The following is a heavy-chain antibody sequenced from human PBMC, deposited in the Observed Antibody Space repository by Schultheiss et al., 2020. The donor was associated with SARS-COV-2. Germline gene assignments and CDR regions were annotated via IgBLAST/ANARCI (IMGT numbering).Heavy chain of an antibody. CDR2: ISYDGSNK. Sequence: GGSLRLSCAASGFTFSSYEMNWVRQAPGKGLEWVAVISYDGSNKYYADSVKGRFTISRDNSKNTLYLQMNSLRAEDTAVYYCARDLSLYYDFWSGYYPLVDYYGMDVWGQGTTVTVSS. CDR1: GFTFSSYE. J-gene: IGHJ6*02. CDR3: ARDLSLYYDFWSGYYPLVDYYGMDV. V-gene: IGHV3-30*12. D-gene: IGHD3-3*01.